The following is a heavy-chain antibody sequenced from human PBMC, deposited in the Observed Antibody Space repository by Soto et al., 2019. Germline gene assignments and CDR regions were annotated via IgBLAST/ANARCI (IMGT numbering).Heavy chain of an antibody. Sequence: QITLKESGPTLVRPTQTLTLTCAFSGFSLSTSGVGVCWIRQPPGKALEWLAVIYWDDSKHYSPSLRSRLTITKDTSKNQVVLTMTNMEPMDTGTYYCAHKGPEDWPLDYWGQGTLVTVSS. V-gene: IGHV2-5*02. J-gene: IGHJ4*02. D-gene: IGHD3-9*01. CDR3: AHKGPEDWPLDY. CDR1: GFSLSTSGVG. CDR2: IYWDDSK.